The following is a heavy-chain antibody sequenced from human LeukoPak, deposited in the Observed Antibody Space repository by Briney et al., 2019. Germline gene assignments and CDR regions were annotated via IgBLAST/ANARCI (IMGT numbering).Heavy chain of an antibody. V-gene: IGHV3-15*01. J-gene: IGHJ1*01. CDR2: IKKKSDGGTT. D-gene: IGHD2-15*01. Sequence: GGSLRLSCAASGFTFSNAWMSWVRQAPGKGLEWVGRIKKKSDGGTTDYAAPVKGRFTISRDDSKNTLYLQMNSLRAEDTAVYYCAKDLGLVVRYFQHWGQGTLVTVSS. CDR1: GFTFSNAW. CDR3: AKDLGLVVRYFQH.